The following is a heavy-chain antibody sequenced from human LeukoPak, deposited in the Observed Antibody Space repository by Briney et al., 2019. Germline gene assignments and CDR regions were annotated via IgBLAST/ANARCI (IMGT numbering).Heavy chain of an antibody. D-gene: IGHD1-26*01. J-gene: IGHJ4*02. CDR3: ASGVGATLDY. Sequence: GESLRISCKGSGYSFTSYWIGWVRQMPGKGLEWMGRIDPSDSYTNYSPSFQGHVTISADKSTSTAYLQWSSLKASDTAMYYCASGVGATLDYWGQGTLVTVSS. CDR2: IDPSDSYT. CDR1: GYSFTSYW. V-gene: IGHV5-10-1*01.